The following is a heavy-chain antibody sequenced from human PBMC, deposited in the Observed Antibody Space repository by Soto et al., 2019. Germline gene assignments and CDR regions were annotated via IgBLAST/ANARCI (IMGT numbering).Heavy chain of an antibody. CDR2: ISPKNGNT. Sequence: ASVKVSCKASGYSFSTYDISWLRQAPGQGPEWMGRISPKNGNTNYAQNFQDRVTMTADTSSSTAYMELRGLRSDDTAKYYCATSYDSGFDPSGQGTLATVSS. V-gene: IGHV1-18*04. J-gene: IGHJ5*02. D-gene: IGHD3-3*01. CDR1: GYSFSTYD. CDR3: ATSYDSGFDP.